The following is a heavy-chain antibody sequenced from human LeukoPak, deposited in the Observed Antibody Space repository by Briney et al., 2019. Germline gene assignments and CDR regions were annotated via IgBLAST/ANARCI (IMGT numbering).Heavy chain of an antibody. CDR1: GFIFSKYA. CDR2: ISGSGDST. J-gene: IGHJ4*02. Sequence: GGCLRLSCAASGFIFSKYAMNWVRQPPGRGLQWVLGISGSGDSTYYADSVKGRFTISRDNSKNMLYLEMNSLRAEDTAEYYCARDRYGDYSFDYWGQGILVTVSS. CDR3: ARDRYGDYSFDY. V-gene: IGHV3-23*01. D-gene: IGHD4-17*01.